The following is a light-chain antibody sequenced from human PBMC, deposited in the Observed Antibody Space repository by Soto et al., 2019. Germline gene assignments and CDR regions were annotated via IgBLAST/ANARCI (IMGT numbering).Light chain of an antibody. Sequence: QSVLTQPASVSGSPGQSITISCTGTSSDVGGYNYVCWYQQHPDKAPKLMIYDVATRPSGVSSRFSGSKSGNTASLTISGLQAEDEADYYCTSYTSSSTLLFGGGTKVTVL. CDR3: TSYTSSSTLL. J-gene: IGLJ2*01. V-gene: IGLV2-14*01. CDR2: DVA. CDR1: SSDVGGYNY.